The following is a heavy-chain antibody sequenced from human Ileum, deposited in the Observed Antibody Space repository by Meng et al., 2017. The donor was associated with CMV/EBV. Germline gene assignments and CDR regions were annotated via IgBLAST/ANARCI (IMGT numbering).Heavy chain of an antibody. Sequence: GGSLRLSCTASGFSVGISHMNWVRQVPGKGLEWVSVICSGDTTHYADSVKGQFIISRDNSMNTLYLQMDSLRAEDTAVYYCVVGYDSRKVAYWGQGTLVNVSS. D-gene: IGHD3-16*01. CDR3: VVGYDSRKVAY. CDR1: GFSVGISH. V-gene: IGHV3-53*01. CDR2: ICSGDTT. J-gene: IGHJ4*02.